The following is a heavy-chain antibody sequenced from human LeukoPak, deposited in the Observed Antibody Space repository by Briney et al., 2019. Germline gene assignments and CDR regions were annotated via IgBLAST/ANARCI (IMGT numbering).Heavy chain of an antibody. Sequence: SETLSLTCTVPGGSISSYYWSWIRQPPGKGLEWIGYIYYSGSTNYNPSLKSRVTISVDTSKNQFSLKLSSVTAADTAVYYCAGSSAAKGSIMWGQGTLVTVSS. J-gene: IGHJ4*02. CDR1: GGSISSYY. CDR3: AGSSAAKGSIM. V-gene: IGHV4-59*08. D-gene: IGHD2-2*01. CDR2: IYYSGST.